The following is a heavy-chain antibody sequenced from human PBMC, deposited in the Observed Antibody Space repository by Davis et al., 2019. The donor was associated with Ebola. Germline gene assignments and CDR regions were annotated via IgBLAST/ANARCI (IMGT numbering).Heavy chain of an antibody. D-gene: IGHD3-10*01. CDR2: IYYSGST. Sequence: MPSETLSLTCTVSGGSISSYYWSWIRQPPGKGLEWIGYIYYSGSTNYNPSLKSRVTISVDTSKNQFSLKLSSVTAADTAVYYCAREGLWFGELLFGAFDIWGQGTMVTVSS. J-gene: IGHJ3*02. CDR1: GGSISSYY. V-gene: IGHV4-59*01. CDR3: AREGLWFGELLFGAFDI.